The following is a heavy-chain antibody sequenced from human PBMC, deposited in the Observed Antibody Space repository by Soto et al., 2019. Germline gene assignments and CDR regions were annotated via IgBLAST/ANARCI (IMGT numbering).Heavy chain of an antibody. CDR2: INHSGST. CDR3: ARGRPLVVTVVIGWFDP. D-gene: IGHD2-2*01. CDR1: GGSFSGCY. Sequence: SETLSLTCAVYGGSFSGCYWSWIRQPPGKGLEWIGEINHSGSTNYNPSLKSRVTISVDTSKNQFSLKLSSVTAADTAVYYCARGRPLVVTVVIGWFDPWGQGTLVTVSS. V-gene: IGHV4-34*01. J-gene: IGHJ5*02.